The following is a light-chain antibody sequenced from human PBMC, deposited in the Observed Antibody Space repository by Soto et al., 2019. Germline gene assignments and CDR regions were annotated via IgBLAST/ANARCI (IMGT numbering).Light chain of an antibody. CDR2: GAS. CDR1: QSVSSNY. J-gene: IGKJ3*01. CDR3: QQYGKSRFI. V-gene: IGKV3-20*01. Sequence: EIVLTQSPGTLSLSPGERATLSCRASQSVSSNYLAWYQQKPGQAPRLLIYGASSRATGIPDRFSGSGSGTDFTLTISRLEPEDFAVHYCQQYGKSRFIFGPGTKVDIK.